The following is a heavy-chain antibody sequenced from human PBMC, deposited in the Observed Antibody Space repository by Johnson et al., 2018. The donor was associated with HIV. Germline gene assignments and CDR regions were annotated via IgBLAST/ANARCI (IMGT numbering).Heavy chain of an antibody. CDR3: ATQNCPTEGSSWVGGAFDI. V-gene: IGHV3-11*04. Sequence: QVQLVESGGGLVKPGGSLRLSCAASGFTFSDYYMSWIRQAPGKGLEWVSVISGSGGSTYYANSVKGRFTISRDNSKNTLYLQMGSLRAEDMAVYYCATQNCPTEGSSWVGGAFDIWGQGTMVTVSS. CDR1: GFTFSDYY. J-gene: IGHJ3*02. CDR2: ISGSGGST. D-gene: IGHD6-13*01.